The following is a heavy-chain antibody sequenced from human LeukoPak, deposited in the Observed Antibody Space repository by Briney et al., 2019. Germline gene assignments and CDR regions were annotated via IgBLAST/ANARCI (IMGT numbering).Heavy chain of an antibody. V-gene: IGHV3-21*04. J-gene: IGHJ4*02. D-gene: IGHD2-21*02. CDR2: ISSSSSYI. Sequence: PGGSLRLSCAASGFTFSSYSMNWVRQAPGKELEWVSSISSSSSYIYYADSVKGRFTISRDNAKNSLYLQMNSLRAEDTAVYYCARDPQYCGGDCYPDYWGQGTLVTVSS. CDR3: ARDPQYCGGDCYPDY. CDR1: GFTFSSYS.